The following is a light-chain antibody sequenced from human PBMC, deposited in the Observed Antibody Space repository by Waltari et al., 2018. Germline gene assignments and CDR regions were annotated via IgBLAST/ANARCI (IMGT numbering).Light chain of an antibody. Sequence: QSALTQPASVSGSPGQSVSISCTGTSNDVGGYGYVSWYQQYPGKAPKLMIYEDSYRPSGISTRFSGSKSGNTASLTISGLQAEDEAVYYCSSHTSTVPHVFGTGTKVTVV. V-gene: IGLV2-14*01. J-gene: IGLJ1*01. CDR3: SSHTSTVPHV. CDR2: EDS. CDR1: SNDVGGYGY.